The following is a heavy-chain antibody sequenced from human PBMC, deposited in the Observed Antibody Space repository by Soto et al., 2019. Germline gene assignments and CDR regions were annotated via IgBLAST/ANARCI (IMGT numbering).Heavy chain of an antibody. CDR1: GYTFTSYG. D-gene: IGHD3-22*01. Sequence: GASVKVSCNASGYTFTSYGITWVRQARGQGLEWMGWISAYNGNTNYAQKLQGRVTMTTDTSTSTAYMELRSLRSDDTAVYYCARDYDSSGYYYEGYWGQGTLVTVSS. V-gene: IGHV1-18*01. CDR2: ISAYNGNT. J-gene: IGHJ4*02. CDR3: ARDYDSSGYYYEGY.